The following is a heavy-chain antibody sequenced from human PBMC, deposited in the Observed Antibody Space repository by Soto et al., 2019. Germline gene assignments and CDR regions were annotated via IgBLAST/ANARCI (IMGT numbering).Heavy chain of an antibody. D-gene: IGHD2-2*02. V-gene: IGHV1-69*13. J-gene: IGHJ4*02. CDR1: GGTFSGYA. Sequence: SVKVSCKAFGGTFSGYAISSVRQAPGQGGEWMGEIIPMFGTSNYAQKFQGRVTITADESTSTAYIELSRLRSEDTAVYYCARGSCSSTSCYKEYYFDLWGQGTLVTVSS. CDR2: IIPMFGTS. CDR3: ARGSCSSTSCYKEYYFDL.